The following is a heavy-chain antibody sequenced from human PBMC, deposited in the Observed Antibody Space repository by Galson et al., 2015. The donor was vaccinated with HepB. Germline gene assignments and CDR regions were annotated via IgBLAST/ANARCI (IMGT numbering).Heavy chain of an antibody. CDR3: ARDRGYDILTGYHFDY. D-gene: IGHD3-9*01. CDR1: GFTFSSYW. CDR2: IKQDGSEE. J-gene: IGHJ4*02. Sequence: SLRLSCAASGFTFSSYWMSWVRQAPGKGLEWVANIKQDGSEEYYVDSVKGRFTISRDNAKNSLYLQMNSLRAEDTAVYYCARDRGYDILTGYHFDYWGQGTLVTVSS. V-gene: IGHV3-7*03.